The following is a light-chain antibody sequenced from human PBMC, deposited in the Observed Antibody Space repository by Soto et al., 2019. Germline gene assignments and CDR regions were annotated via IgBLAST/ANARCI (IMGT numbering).Light chain of an antibody. V-gene: IGKV1-13*02. CDR2: DGS. CDR3: QHFQRDPFT. Sequence: AIQLTQSPSSLSASVGDRVTITCRASQGVRSALAWYQQKPGKPPKVLIYDGSSLQSGVPLRFRGSGSGTDFTLTITGLQPEDFGTYYCQHFQRDPFTYGQGTRLEIK. CDR1: QGVRSA. J-gene: IGKJ5*01.